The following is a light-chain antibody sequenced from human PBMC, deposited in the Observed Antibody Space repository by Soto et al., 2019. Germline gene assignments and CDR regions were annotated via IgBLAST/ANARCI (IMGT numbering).Light chain of an antibody. CDR3: QQFNNWSRT. V-gene: IGKV3-20*01. CDR1: ETVAGSY. J-gene: IGKJ1*01. CDR2: GAS. Sequence: EIVLTQSPGTLSLSPGERATLSCRASETVAGSYLAWYQQKPGQAPRLLIHGASTRATGIADRFSGSGSGTDFTLTISSLQSEDFAVYYCQQFNNWSRTFGQGTKVDIK.